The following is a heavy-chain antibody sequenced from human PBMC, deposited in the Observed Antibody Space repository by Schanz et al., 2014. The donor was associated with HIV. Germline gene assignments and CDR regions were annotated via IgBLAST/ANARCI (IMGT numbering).Heavy chain of an antibody. V-gene: IGHV3-33*05. CDR2: MSYDGVRK. D-gene: IGHD4-17*01. J-gene: IGHJ4*02. CDR1: GFSFNNYG. Sequence: QVQLVESGGGVVQPGRSLRLSCVASGFSFNNYGMHWVRQAPGKGLEWVADMSYDGVRKYIGDSVKGRFTISRDNSKNTVYLQLKSLRVEDTAVYYCVRGPNYGDWADYFDYWGQGTLVSVSS. CDR3: VRGPNYGDWADYFDY.